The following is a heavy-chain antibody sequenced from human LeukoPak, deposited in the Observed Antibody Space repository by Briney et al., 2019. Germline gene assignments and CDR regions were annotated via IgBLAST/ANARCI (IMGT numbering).Heavy chain of an antibody. CDR3: ATEYSSGWYGDAFDI. V-gene: IGHV1-24*01. CDR1: GYTLTLLS. D-gene: IGHD6-19*01. CDR2: FDPEDGET. J-gene: IGHJ3*02. Sequence: SVKVSCKVSGYTLTLLSMHWVRQAPGKGLEWMGGFDPEDGETIYAQKFQGRVTMTEDTSTDTAYMELSSLRSEDTAVYYCATEYSSGWYGDAFDIWGQGTMVTVPS.